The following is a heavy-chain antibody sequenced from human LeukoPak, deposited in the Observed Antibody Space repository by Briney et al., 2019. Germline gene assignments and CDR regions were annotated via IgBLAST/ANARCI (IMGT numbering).Heavy chain of an antibody. CDR1: GFTFSSYA. V-gene: IGHV3-23*01. CDR3: AKLIWGATTAFDY. D-gene: IGHD1-26*01. CDR2: ISGSGGST. Sequence: GGSLRLSCAASGFTFSSYAMSWVRQAPGKGLEWVSAISGSGGSTYYADSVKGRFTISRDNAKNTLYLQMNSLRAEDTAVYYCAKLIWGATTAFDYWGQGTLVTVSS. J-gene: IGHJ4*02.